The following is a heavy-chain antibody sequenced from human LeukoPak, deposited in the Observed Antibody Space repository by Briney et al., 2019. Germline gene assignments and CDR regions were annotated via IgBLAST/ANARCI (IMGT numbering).Heavy chain of an antibody. CDR1: GFTFSSYW. V-gene: IGHV3-7*01. CDR2: IKQDGSEK. D-gene: IGHD2-8*01. Sequence: PGGSLRLSCAASGFTFSSYWMSWVRQAPGKGLEWVANIKQDGSEKYYVDSVKGRFTISRDNAKNSLYLQMNSLRAEDTAVYYCARVNGGQRYYYYYYGMDVWGQGTTVTVSS. CDR3: ARVNGGQRYYYYYYGMDV. J-gene: IGHJ6*02.